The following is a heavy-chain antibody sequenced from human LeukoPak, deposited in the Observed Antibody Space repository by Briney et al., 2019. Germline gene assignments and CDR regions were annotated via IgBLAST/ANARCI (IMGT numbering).Heavy chain of an antibody. CDR1: GFTFSSYS. D-gene: IGHD4-17*01. CDR2: ISSSSSTT. CDR3: ARDHPNGDRFDY. J-gene: IGHJ4*02. Sequence: PGGSLRLSCAASGFTFSSYSMNWVRQAPGQGLEWVSYISSSSSTTYYADSVKGRFTISRDNAKNSLYLQMNSLRDEDTAVYYCARDHPNGDRFDYWGQGTLVTVSS. V-gene: IGHV3-48*02.